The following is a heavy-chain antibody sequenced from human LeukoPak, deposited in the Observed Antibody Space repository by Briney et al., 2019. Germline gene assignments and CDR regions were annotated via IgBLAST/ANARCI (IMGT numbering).Heavy chain of an antibody. J-gene: IGHJ5*02. CDR3: ARGPDGIAAPPWFDP. CDR2: IYHSGST. Sequence: SETLSLTCTVSGGSISRYYWGWIRQPPGKGLEWIGYIYHSGSTNYNPSLKSRVTISVDTSKNQFSLKLSSVTAADTAVYYCARGPDGIAAPPWFDPWGQGTLVTVSS. V-gene: IGHV4-59*01. CDR1: GGSISRYY. D-gene: IGHD6-13*01.